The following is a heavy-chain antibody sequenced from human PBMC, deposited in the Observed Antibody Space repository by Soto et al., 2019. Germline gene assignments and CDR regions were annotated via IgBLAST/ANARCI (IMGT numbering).Heavy chain of an antibody. CDR1: GYTFTSYA. J-gene: IGHJ4*02. V-gene: IGHV1-3*01. D-gene: IGHD2-15*01. Sequence: QVQLVQSGAEVKKPGASVKVSCKASGYTFTSYAMHWVRQAPGQRLEWMGWINAGNGNTKYSQKFQGRVTITRDTSASTAYMELSSLRSEDTAVYYCARASQDVVVVVALVYWGQGTLVTVSS. CDR3: ARASQDVVVVVALVY. CDR2: INAGNGNT.